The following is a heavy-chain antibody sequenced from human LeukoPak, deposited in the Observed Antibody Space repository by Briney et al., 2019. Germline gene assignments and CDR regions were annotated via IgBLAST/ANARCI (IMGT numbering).Heavy chain of an antibody. D-gene: IGHD3-10*01. CDR1: GFTFSSYG. CDR3: AKDLFDYYGSGSP. CDR2: IRYDGSNK. Sequence: GGSLRLSCAASGFTFSSYGMHWVRQAPGKGLEWVAFIRYDGSNKYYADSVKGRFTISRDNSKNTLYLQMNSLRAEDTAVYYCAKDLFDYYGSGSPWGQGTLVTVSS. V-gene: IGHV3-30*02. J-gene: IGHJ5*02.